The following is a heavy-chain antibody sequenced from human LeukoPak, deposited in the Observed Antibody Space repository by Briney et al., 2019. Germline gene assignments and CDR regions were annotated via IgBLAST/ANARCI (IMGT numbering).Heavy chain of an antibody. D-gene: IGHD2-2*01. V-gene: IGHV3-30*02. CDR2: IRNDGNTK. Sequence: GGSLRLSCAASGFTFSSYGMHWVRQAPGKGLEWVAFIRNDGNTKSYADSVKGRFTVSRDNSKNTLYLQMNSLRAEDTAVYYCARGFQLSSFDYRGQGTLITVSA. J-gene: IGHJ4*02. CDR1: GFTFSSYG. CDR3: ARGFQLSSFDY.